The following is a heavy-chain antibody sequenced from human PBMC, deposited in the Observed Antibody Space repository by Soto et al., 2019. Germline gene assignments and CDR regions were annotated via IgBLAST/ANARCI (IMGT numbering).Heavy chain of an antibody. CDR3: ARGYTLFHY. Sequence: LXLTCTVSCGSISSSSYYWGWIRQPPGKGLEWIGSIYYSGSTYYNPSLKSRVTISVDTSKNQFSLKLSSVTAADTAVYYCARGYTLFHYWGQGTLVTVSS. CDR1: CGSISSSSYY. V-gene: IGHV4-39*01. CDR2: IYYSGST. J-gene: IGHJ4*02. D-gene: IGHD5-18*01.